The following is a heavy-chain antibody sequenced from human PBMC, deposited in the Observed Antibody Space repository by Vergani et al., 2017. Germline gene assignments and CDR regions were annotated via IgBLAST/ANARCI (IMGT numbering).Heavy chain of an antibody. CDR2: IKQDGSKK. D-gene: IGHD3-10*01. CDR1: GFTFSSYW. J-gene: IGHJ3*02. CDR3: AKEEDFYGSGSYAFDI. Sequence: EVQLVESGGGLVQPGGSLRLSCAASGFTFSSYWMSWVRQAPGKGLEWVANIKQDGSKKYYEDSVKGRFTISSDNAKHSLYLQMNSLRAEDTAVYYCAKEEDFYGSGSYAFDIWGQGTMVTVSS. V-gene: IGHV3-7*03.